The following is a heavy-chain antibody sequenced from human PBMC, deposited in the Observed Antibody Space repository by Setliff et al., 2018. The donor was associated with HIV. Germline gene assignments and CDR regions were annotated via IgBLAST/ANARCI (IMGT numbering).Heavy chain of an antibody. Sequence: ASAKVSCKASGYTFTSYTMHWVRQAPGQRLEWMGWINAGNGNTKYSQKFQGRVTITRDTSASTAYMELSSLRSEDTAVYYCASRVYYYDDSATLREEGFVPWGQGTLVTVSS. J-gene: IGHJ5*02. D-gene: IGHD3-22*01. V-gene: IGHV1-3*01. CDR1: GYTFTSYT. CDR2: INAGNGNT. CDR3: ASRVYYYDDSATLREEGFVP.